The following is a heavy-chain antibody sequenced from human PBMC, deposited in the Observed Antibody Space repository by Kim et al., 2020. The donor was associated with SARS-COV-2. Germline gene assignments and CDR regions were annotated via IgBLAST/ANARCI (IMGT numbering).Heavy chain of an antibody. D-gene: IGHD6-13*01. J-gene: IGHJ4*02. V-gene: IGHV3-21*01. Sequence: GGSLRLSCAASGFTFSSYSMNWVRQAPGKGLEWVSSISSSSSYIYYADSAKSRFTISRDNAKNSLYLQMNSLRAEDTAVYYCARDPKNIAAAASGDYWGQGTLVTVSS. CDR2: ISSSSSYI. CDR1: GFTFSSYS. CDR3: ARDPKNIAAAASGDY.